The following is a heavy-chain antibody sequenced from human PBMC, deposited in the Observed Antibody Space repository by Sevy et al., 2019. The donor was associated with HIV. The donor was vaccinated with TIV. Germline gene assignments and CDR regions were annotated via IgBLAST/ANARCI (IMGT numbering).Heavy chain of an antibody. CDR2: IYTSGRT. CDR3: MRGEVQLWPSGFDY. Sequence: SETLSLTCTVSGDSISSYYWSWIRLPAEKGLEWIGRIYTSGRTNYNPSLNSRVTMSVDTSKNQFSLKLRSVTAADTAVYFCMRGEVQLWPSGFDYWGQGTLVTVSS. J-gene: IGHJ4*02. V-gene: IGHV4-4*07. CDR1: GDSISSYY. D-gene: IGHD1-1*01.